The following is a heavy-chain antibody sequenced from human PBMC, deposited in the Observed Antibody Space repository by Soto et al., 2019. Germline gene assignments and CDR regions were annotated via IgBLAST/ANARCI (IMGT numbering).Heavy chain of an antibody. V-gene: IGHV1-69*12. CDR3: ASGIQLWLRRINTGYSG. J-gene: IGHJ4*02. D-gene: IGHD5-18*01. CDR1: GGTFSTYA. CDR2: IIPMFGTA. Sequence: QVQLVQSGAEVKKPESSVKVSCKAPGGTFSTYAISWVRQAPGQGLEWMGGIIPMFGTANYAQRFQDRVTITADESTNTVYTELRILRSEGTAVYFCASGIQLWLRRINTGYSGWGQGTLVTVSS.